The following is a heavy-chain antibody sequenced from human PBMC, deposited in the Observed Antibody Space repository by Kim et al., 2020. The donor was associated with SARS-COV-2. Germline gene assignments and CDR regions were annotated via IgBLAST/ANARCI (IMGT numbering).Heavy chain of an antibody. D-gene: IGHD3-22*01. V-gene: IGHV4-31*03. CDR2: IYYSGST. CDR3: AREHRGYYDSSGYFDY. CDR1: GGSISSGGYY. J-gene: IGHJ4*02. Sequence: SETLPLTCTVSGGSISSGGYYWSWIRQHPGKGLEWIGYIYYSGSTYYNPSLKSRVTISVDTSKNQFSLKLSSVTAADTAVYYCAREHRGYYDSSGYFDYWGQGTLVTVSS.